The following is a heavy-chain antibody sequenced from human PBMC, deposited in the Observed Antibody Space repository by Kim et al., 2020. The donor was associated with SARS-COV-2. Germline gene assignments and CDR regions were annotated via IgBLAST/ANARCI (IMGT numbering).Heavy chain of an antibody. Sequence: YYADSVKGRFTISRDNSKNTLYLQMNSLRAEDTAVYYCARDLYYGDYEDYWGQGTLVTVSS. J-gene: IGHJ4*02. CDR3: ARDLYYGDYEDY. D-gene: IGHD4-17*01. V-gene: IGHV3-66*01.